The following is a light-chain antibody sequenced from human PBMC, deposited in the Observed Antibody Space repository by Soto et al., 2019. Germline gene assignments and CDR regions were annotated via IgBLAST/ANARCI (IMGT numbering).Light chain of an antibody. Sequence: DLQMTQSPSTLSASVGDRVTTTCRASQRISSWWAWYQQKPGKAPMVLIYKASSLESGVPSRFSDSGSGTEFTLTISSLQPDDFATFYCQQYHSLNTFGQGTKLEI. CDR3: QQYHSLNT. CDR1: QRISSW. J-gene: IGKJ2*01. CDR2: KAS. V-gene: IGKV1-5*03.